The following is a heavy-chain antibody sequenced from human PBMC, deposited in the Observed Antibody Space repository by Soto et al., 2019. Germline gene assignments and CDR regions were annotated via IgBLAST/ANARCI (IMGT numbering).Heavy chain of an antibody. Sequence: QVQLQVSGPGLVKPSQTLSLTCSVSGTSMRSGGNYWSWIRQHPVKGLEWIGQIYHSGTAYYNPSLQSRVTISVDSSKSQFSLMLDSVTAADTAVYYRARARDQFAGHFDYWGRGILVSVSS. V-gene: IGHV4-31*03. CDR3: ARARDQFAGHFDY. CDR1: GTSMRSGGNY. D-gene: IGHD1-1*01. J-gene: IGHJ4*02. CDR2: IYHSGTA.